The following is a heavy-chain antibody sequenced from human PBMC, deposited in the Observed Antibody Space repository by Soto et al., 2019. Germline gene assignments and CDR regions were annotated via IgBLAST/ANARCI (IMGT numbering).Heavy chain of an antibody. V-gene: IGHV3-30*03. J-gene: IGHJ5*02. CDR3: ARSGRNGSRPPAA. CDR2: LSYDESNT. D-gene: IGHD1-26*01. Sequence: QVQLVESGGGVVQPGRSLRLSCLASGFTFGDFGMHWVRQAPGKGLEWVAALSYDESNTYYADSVKGRFTISRDISKNTLYLKTKGRRPETRAVFSCARSGRNGSRPPAAWGQGTWSPSPQ. CDR1: GFTFGDFG.